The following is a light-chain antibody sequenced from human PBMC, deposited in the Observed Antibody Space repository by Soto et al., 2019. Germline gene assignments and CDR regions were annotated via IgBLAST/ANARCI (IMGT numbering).Light chain of an antibody. Sequence: EIVLTQSPGTLSLSPGERATISCRASQSVSSSYLAWYQQKPGQAPRLLIYGASSRATGIPDRFSGSGSGTDFSLTISRLEPDDFSVYYCQQYGSSPPWTFGQGTNVEIK. CDR1: QSVSSSY. CDR2: GAS. J-gene: IGKJ1*01. CDR3: QQYGSSPPWT. V-gene: IGKV3-20*01.